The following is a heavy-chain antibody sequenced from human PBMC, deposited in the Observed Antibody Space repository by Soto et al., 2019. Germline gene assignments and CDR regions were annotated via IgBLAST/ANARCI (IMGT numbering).Heavy chain of an antibody. Sequence: ASVKVSCKASGYTFTTYYMHWVRQAPGQGLEWMGIICPDGGRTSYAQKCQGRVTMTRDTSTSTVYMELSSLRSEDTAVYYCATRDPGHYWGQGTLVTVSS. V-gene: IGHV1-46*01. CDR1: GYTFTTYY. J-gene: IGHJ4*02. CDR2: ICPDGGRT. CDR3: ATRDPGHY.